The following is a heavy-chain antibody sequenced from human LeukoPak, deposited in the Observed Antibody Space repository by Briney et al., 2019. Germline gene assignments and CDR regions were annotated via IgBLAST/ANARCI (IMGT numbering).Heavy chain of an antibody. D-gene: IGHD3-9*01. CDR3: ARDAYFDPPYYYYYGMDV. CDR2: IIPIFGTA. J-gene: IGHJ6*02. Sequence: SVKVSCKASGGTSSSYAISWVRQAPGQGLEWMGGIIPIFGTANYAQKFQGRVTITADESTSTAYMELSSLRSEDTAVYYCARDAYFDPPYYYYYGMDVWGQGTTVTVSS. CDR1: GGTSSSYA. V-gene: IGHV1-69*13.